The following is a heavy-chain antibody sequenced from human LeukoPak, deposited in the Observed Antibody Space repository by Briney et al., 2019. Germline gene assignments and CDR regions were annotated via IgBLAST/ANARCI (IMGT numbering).Heavy chain of an antibody. CDR2: IYSGGST. Sequence: PGGSLRLSCAASGFTVSSNYMSWVRQAPGKGLEWVSVIYSGGSTYYADSVKGRFTISRDNSKNTLYLQVNSLRAEDTAVYYCARVAMVRGVFPTYYYYYYMDVWGKGTTVTISS. CDR3: ARVAMVRGVFPTYYYYYYMDV. CDR1: GFTVSSNY. J-gene: IGHJ6*03. D-gene: IGHD3-10*01. V-gene: IGHV3-53*01.